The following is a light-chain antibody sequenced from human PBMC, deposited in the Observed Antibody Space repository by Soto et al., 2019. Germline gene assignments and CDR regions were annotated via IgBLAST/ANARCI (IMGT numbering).Light chain of an antibody. CDR1: QSVSSN. V-gene: IGKV3D-15*01. J-gene: IGKJ1*01. Sequence: EIVVTQSPATLSVSPWERATLSCRASQSVSSNLAWYQQKPGQAPRLLIYDASNRATGIPARFSGSGSGTEFTLTISSLQSEDYAVYYCHQYNNWPPWTFGQGTKVDIK. CDR3: HQYNNWPPWT. CDR2: DAS.